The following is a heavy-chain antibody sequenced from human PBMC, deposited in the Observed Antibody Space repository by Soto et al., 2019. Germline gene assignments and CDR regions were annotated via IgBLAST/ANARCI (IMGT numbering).Heavy chain of an antibody. CDR1: GFSLSTSGMC. Sequence: SGPTLVNPTQTLTLTCTFSGFSLSTSGMCVSWIRQPPGKALEWLARIDWDDDKYYSTSLKTRLTISKDTSKNQVVLTMTNMDPVDTATYYCARIAAAVAAFDYWGQGTLVTVSS. CDR3: ARIAAAVAAFDY. CDR2: IDWDDDK. D-gene: IGHD6-13*01. V-gene: IGHV2-70*11. J-gene: IGHJ4*02.